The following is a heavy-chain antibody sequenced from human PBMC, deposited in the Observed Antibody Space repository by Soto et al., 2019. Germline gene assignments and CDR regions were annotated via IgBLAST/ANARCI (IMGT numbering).Heavy chain of an antibody. CDR2: ISGNGAST. V-gene: IGHV3-23*01. Sequence: GGSLRLSCEASGFTFSGQSMSWVRQPPGKGLEWVSTISGNGASTYYADSVKGRFTISRDNSKNMLFLQINSLRDDDSAVYYCAKRPASIITFGYWGQGTPVTVSS. CDR1: GFTFSGQS. CDR3: AKRPASIITFGY. D-gene: IGHD2-2*01. J-gene: IGHJ4*02.